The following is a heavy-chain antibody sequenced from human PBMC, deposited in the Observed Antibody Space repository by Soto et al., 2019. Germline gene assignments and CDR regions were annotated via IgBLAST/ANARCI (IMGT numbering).Heavy chain of an antibody. V-gene: IGHV3-23*01. D-gene: IGHD5-18*01. J-gene: IGHJ4*02. CDR1: GFTFSSYA. CDR2: ISGSGGST. Sequence: PGGSLRLSCAASGFTFSSYAMSWVRQAPGKGLEWVSAISGSGGSTYYADSVKGRFTISRDNSKNTLYLQMNSLRAEDTAVYYCAKDRLVEYTAMGKMGRFDYWGQGT. CDR3: AKDRLVEYTAMGKMGRFDY.